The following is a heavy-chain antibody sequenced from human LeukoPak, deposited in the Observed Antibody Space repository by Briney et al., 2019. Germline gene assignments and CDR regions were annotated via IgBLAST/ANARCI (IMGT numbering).Heavy chain of an antibody. CDR2: INSEGSTT. CDR1: GFTFSSYW. CDR3: AFSRPNDAFDI. Sequence: PAGSLRLSCAASGFTFSSYWVHWVRQAPGKGLVWVSRINSEGSTTSYADSVKGRFTISRDNAKNTLYLQMSSLRADDTAVYYCAFSRPNDAFDIWGQGTVVTVSS. V-gene: IGHV3-74*01. J-gene: IGHJ3*02.